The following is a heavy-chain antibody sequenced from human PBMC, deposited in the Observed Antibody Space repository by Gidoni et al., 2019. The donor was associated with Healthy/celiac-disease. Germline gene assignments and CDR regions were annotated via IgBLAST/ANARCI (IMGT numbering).Heavy chain of an antibody. J-gene: IGHJ2*01. Sequence: QVQLVESGGGVVQPGRSLRLSCAASGFTFSSYGMHWVRQVPGKGLEWVAVISYDGSNKYYADSVKGRFTISRDNSKNTLYLQMNSLRAEDTAVYYCAKGVPAGTTTYWYFDLWGRGTLVTVSS. CDR1: GFTFSSYG. V-gene: IGHV3-30*18. CDR2: ISYDGSNK. CDR3: AKGVPAGTTTYWYFDL. D-gene: IGHD6-13*01.